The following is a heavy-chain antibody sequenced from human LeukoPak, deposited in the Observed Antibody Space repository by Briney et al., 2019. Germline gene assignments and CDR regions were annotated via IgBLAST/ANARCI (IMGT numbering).Heavy chain of an antibody. Sequence: GGSLRLSCAASGFTFSSYGMHWVRQAPGKGLEWVAVIWYDGGNKYYADSVKGRFTISRDNSKNTLYLQMNSLRAEDTAVYYCAKDSAVAGGQSYSDYWGQGTLVTVSS. CDR3: AKDSAVAGGQSYSDY. D-gene: IGHD6-19*01. V-gene: IGHV3-33*06. J-gene: IGHJ4*02. CDR2: IWYDGGNK. CDR1: GFTFSSYG.